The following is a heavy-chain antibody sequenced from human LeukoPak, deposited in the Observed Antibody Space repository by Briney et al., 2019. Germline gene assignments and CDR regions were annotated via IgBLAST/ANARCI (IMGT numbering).Heavy chain of an antibody. Sequence: GGSLRLSCAASGFTFSSYAMSWVRQAPGKGLEGVSSISDSDCSTYYADSVKGRFTISRDNSKNTLYLQMNSLRAEDTAVYYCAKDPMTTVTTTAYWGQGTLVTVSS. D-gene: IGHD4-17*01. CDR1: GFTFSSYA. CDR2: ISDSDCST. CDR3: AKDPMTTVTTTAY. V-gene: IGHV3-23*01. J-gene: IGHJ4*02.